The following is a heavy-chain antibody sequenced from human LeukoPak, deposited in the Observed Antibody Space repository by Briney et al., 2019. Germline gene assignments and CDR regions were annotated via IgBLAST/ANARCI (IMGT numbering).Heavy chain of an antibody. CDR1: GFTFSLYA. CDR3: AKGGGGSWYYFDY. Sequence: PGGSLRLPCAASGFTFSLYAMSWVRQAPGKGLEWVSTITGSGGSTYYADSVRGRFTISRDNSKNTLYLQMISLRAEDTAVYYCAKGGGGSWYYFDYWGQGTLVTVSS. V-gene: IGHV3-23*01. J-gene: IGHJ4*02. D-gene: IGHD3-16*01. CDR2: ITGSGGST.